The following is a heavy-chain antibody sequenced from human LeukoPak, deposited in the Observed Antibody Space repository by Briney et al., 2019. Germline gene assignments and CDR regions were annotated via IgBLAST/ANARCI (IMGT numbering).Heavy chain of an antibody. V-gene: IGHV3-9*03. Sequence: GRSLRLSCAASGFTFDNYAMHWVRQAPGKGLEWVSGISWNSGSIVHADSVKGRFTISRDNAKNSLYLQMSSLRVEDLALYYCVKAPSQHFWSGYTYWYFDLWGRGTLVTVAS. CDR3: VKAPSQHFWSGYTYWYFDL. J-gene: IGHJ2*01. CDR2: ISWNSGSI. D-gene: IGHD3-3*02. CDR1: GFTFDNYA.